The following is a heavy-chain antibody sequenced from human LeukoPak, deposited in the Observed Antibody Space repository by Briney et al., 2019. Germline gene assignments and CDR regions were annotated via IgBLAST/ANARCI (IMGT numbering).Heavy chain of an antibody. CDR1: GFIFSTYW. D-gene: IGHD6-13*01. Sequence: GGSLRLSCTASGFIFSTYWMTWVRQAPGKRPEWVAHIKQDGSEKYYLDSVKGRFTISRDNAKNSLYLQMNGLRVEDAAVYYCARVQYSSSWSGVDWYFDLWGRGTLVTVSS. CDR2: IKQDGSEK. V-gene: IGHV3-7*01. J-gene: IGHJ2*01. CDR3: ARVQYSSSWSGVDWYFDL.